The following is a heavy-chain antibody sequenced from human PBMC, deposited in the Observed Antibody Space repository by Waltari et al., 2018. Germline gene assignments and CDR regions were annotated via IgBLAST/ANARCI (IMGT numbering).Heavy chain of an antibody. CDR3: ATTMGRYCSGGSCYPY. Sequence: QVQLQESGPGLVKPSETLSLTCTVSGGSISSYYCSWIRQPPGKGLEWIGYIYYSGSTNYNPSLKSRVTISVDTSKNQFSLKLSSVTAADTAVYYCATTMGRYCSGGSCYPYWGQGTLVTVSS. CDR1: GGSISSYY. J-gene: IGHJ4*02. CDR2: IYYSGST. V-gene: IGHV4-59*01. D-gene: IGHD2-15*01.